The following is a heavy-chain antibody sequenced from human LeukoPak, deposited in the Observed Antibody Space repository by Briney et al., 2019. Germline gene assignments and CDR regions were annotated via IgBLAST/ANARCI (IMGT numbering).Heavy chain of an antibody. Sequence: GGSLRLSCAASGFTVSSNYMSWVRQAPGKGLEWVSVLYSGGSTYYADSVKGRFTISRDNSKNTLYLQMNSLRAEDTAVYYCARGAYSSSWYSGNYFDYWGRGTLVTVSS. CDR3: ARGAYSSSWYSGNYFDY. CDR1: GFTVSSNY. CDR2: LYSGGST. D-gene: IGHD6-13*01. J-gene: IGHJ4*02. V-gene: IGHV3-53*01.